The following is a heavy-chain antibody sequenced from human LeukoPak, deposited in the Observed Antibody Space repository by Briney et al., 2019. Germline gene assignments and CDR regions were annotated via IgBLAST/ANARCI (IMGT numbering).Heavy chain of an antibody. Sequence: SETLSLTCTVSGGSLSSSSYYWGWIRQPPGEGLEWLGSIYYSGSPYYNPSLKSRVTTSVDTSKNQFSLNLSSVTAADTAVYYCARGRGSSWYYFDYWGQGTLVTVSS. J-gene: IGHJ4*02. CDR1: GGSLSSSSYY. D-gene: IGHD6-13*01. CDR2: IYYSGSP. CDR3: ARGRGSSWYYFDY. V-gene: IGHV4-39*07.